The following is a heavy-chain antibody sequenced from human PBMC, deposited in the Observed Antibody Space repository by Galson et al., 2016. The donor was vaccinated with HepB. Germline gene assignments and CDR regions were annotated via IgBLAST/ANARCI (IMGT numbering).Heavy chain of an antibody. D-gene: IGHD2-15*01. J-gene: IGHJ5*02. CDR2: IIPLFGTT. Sequence: SVKVSCKASGGTFRNFAINWVRQAPGQGLEWVGGIIPLFGTTNYAQQFQGRVTITADEFTTTAYMQLSSLISDDTAVYYCARGNPVVAARGFFDPWGQGTLVTVSS. CDR1: GGTFRNFA. V-gene: IGHV1-69*13. CDR3: ARGNPVVAARGFFDP.